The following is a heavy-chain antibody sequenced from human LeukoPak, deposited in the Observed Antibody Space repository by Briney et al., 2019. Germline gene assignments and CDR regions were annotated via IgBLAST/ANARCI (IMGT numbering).Heavy chain of an antibody. V-gene: IGHV4-38-2*01. D-gene: IGHD3-3*01. Sequence: SETLSLTCAVSGSSINSLYYWGWIRQPPGTGPEWIGSVFRTGNAYYNPSLKSRVTISVDASKNQFSLNLKSVTAADTAVYHCARARLPHGVTIHYWGQGTLVTVSS. CDR2: VFRTGNA. CDR1: GSSINSLYY. CDR3: ARARLPHGVTIHY. J-gene: IGHJ4*02.